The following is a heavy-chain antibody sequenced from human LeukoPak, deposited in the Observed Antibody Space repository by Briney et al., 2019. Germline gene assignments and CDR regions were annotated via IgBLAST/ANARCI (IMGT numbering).Heavy chain of an antibody. CDR3: AGEIQLWPQMDV. D-gene: IGHD5-18*01. Sequence: SETLSLTCTVSGGSVSSGSYYWSWIRQPPGKGLEWIGYIYYSGSTNYNPSLKSRVTISVDTSKNQFSLKLSSVTAADTAVYYCAGEIQLWPQMDVWGQGTTVTVSS. CDR1: GGSVSSGSYY. J-gene: IGHJ6*02. CDR2: IYYSGST. V-gene: IGHV4-61*01.